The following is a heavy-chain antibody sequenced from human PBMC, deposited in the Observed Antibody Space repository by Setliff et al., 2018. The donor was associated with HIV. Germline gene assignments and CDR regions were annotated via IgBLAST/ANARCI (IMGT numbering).Heavy chain of an antibody. D-gene: IGHD4-17*01. CDR1: GGSISGHY. CDR2: IFYTGST. Sequence: PSETLSLTCTVSGGSISGHYWSWIRQPPGKGLEWIAYIFYTGSTNYNPSLKSRVTISVDTSKNQFFLKLSSVTAADTAVYYCARDIWAYGLMGSWGQGTLVTVSS. V-gene: IGHV4-59*11. CDR3: ARDIWAYGLMGS. J-gene: IGHJ5*02.